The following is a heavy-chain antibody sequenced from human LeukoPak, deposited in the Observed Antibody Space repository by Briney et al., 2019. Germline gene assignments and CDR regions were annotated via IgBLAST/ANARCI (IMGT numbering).Heavy chain of an antibody. CDR1: GFTFSSYA. D-gene: IGHD5-18*01. V-gene: IGHV3-23*01. Sequence: GGSLRLSCAASGFTFSSYAMSWVRQAPGKGLEWVSAISGSGGSTYYADSVKGRFTISRDHSKNTLYLQMNSLRAEDTAVYYCAKGGYASNTKYYFDYWGQGTLVTVSS. CDR3: AKGGYASNTKYYFDY. J-gene: IGHJ4*02. CDR2: ISGSGGST.